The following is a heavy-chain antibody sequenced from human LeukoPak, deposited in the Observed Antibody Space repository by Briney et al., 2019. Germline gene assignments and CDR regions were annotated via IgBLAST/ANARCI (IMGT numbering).Heavy chain of an antibody. CDR1: GFTFSSYA. D-gene: IGHD3-10*01. Sequence: GRSLRLSCAASGFTFSSYAMHWVRQAPGKGLEGVAVISYDGSNKYYADSVKGRFTISRDNSKNTLYLQVNSLRAEDTAVYYCARITVRGVEEDYWGQGTLVTVSS. J-gene: IGHJ4*02. V-gene: IGHV3-30-3*01. CDR2: ISYDGSNK. CDR3: ARITVRGVEEDY.